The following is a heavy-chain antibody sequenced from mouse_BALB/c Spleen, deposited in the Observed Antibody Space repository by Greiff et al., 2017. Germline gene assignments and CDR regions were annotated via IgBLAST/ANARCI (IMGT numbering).Heavy chain of an antibody. CDR3: ARGEYDYDWYFDV. V-gene: IGHV5-6-5*01. Sequence: EVKLVESGGGLVKPGGSLKLSCAASGFTFSSYAMSWVRQTPEKRLEWVAFISSGGSTYYPDSVKGRFTISRDNARNILYLQMSSLRSEDTAMYYYARGEYDYDWYFDVWGAGTTVTVSS. CDR2: ISSGGST. CDR1: GFTFSSYA. D-gene: IGHD2-4*01. J-gene: IGHJ1*01.